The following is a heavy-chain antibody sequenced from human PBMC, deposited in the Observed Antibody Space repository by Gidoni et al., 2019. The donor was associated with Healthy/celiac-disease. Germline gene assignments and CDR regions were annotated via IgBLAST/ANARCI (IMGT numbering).Heavy chain of an antibody. V-gene: IGHV3-33*01. CDR1: GFTFSSYG. Sequence: QVQLVESGGGVVQPGRSLSLSCAASGFTFSSYGMHWVRQAPGKGLEWVAVIWYDGSNKYYADSVKGRFTISRDNSKNTLYLQMNSRRAEDTAVYYCARLSVGMRQWQPFDYWGQGTLVTVSS. CDR3: ARLSVGMRQWQPFDY. CDR2: IWYDGSNK. J-gene: IGHJ4*02. D-gene: IGHD6-19*01.